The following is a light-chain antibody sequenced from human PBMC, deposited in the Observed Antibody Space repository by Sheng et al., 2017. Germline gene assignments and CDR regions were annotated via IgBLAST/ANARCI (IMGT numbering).Light chain of an antibody. Sequence: ETVMTQSPATLSVSPGERATLSCRASQSVSRNVAWYQQKSGQAPRLLISAAATRATGIPDRFSGGGSGTEFTLTIYSLQSEDFAIYYCQQYNTWPFTFG. CDR1: QSVSRN. V-gene: IGKV3-15*01. CDR2: AAA. CDR3: QQYNTWPFT. J-gene: IGKJ3*01.